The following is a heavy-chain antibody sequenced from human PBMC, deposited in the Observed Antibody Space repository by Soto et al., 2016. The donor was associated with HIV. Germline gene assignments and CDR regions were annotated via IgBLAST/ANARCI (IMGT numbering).Heavy chain of an antibody. CDR1: EFIFSSYS. J-gene: IGHJ6*03. CDR2: ISSMSENI. CDR3: AREGDRGPYYQYMDV. V-gene: IGHV3-21*01. Sequence: EVQLVESGGVLVKPGESLRLSCAASEFIFSSYSMNWVRQAPGKGLEWVSSISSMSENINYADSVKGRFTISRDNAKNSLYLQMNSLRVEDTAVYYCAREGDRGPYYQYMDVWGKGTTVTVSS. D-gene: IGHD3-16*01.